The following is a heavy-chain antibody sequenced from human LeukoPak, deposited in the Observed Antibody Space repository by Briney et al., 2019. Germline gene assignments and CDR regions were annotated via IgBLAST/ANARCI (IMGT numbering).Heavy chain of an antibody. CDR3: ARAKGRGDYFDF. Sequence: GGSLRLSCAASGFIFSDYYMTWIRQAPGKGLGWVSDISSSRSYTNYADSVKGRFTISRDNAKNSLYLQMNSLRADDTAVYYCARAKGRGDYFDFWGQGTLVTVSS. V-gene: IGHV3-11*06. CDR2: ISSSRSYT. D-gene: IGHD3-10*01. J-gene: IGHJ4*02. CDR1: GFIFSDYY.